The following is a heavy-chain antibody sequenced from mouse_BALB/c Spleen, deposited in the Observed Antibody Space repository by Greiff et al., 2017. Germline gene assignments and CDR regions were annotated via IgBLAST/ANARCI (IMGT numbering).Heavy chain of an antibody. CDR3: APNDGYSGGFAY. D-gene: IGHD2-3*01. CDR1: GYTFTSYW. J-gene: IGHJ3*01. CDR2: IDPSDSYT. V-gene: IGHV1-69*02. Sequence: QVQLQQPGAELVKPGASVKLSCKASGYTFTSYWMHWVKQRPGQGLEWIGEIDPSDSYTNYNQKFKGKATLTVDKSSSTAYMQLSSLTSEDSAVYYCAPNDGYSGGFAYWGQGTLVTVSA.